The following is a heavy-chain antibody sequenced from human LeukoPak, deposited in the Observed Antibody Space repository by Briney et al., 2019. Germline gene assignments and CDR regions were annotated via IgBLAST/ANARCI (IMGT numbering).Heavy chain of an antibody. J-gene: IGHJ4*02. V-gene: IGHV3-74*01. CDR3: TRAKGGYFVDQ. Sequence: GGSLRLSCAASGFTFSSYWMHWVRQAPGKGLVWVSHINSDGSSTGYADSVKGRFTISRDNAKNTLSLQMNRLGTEDTAVYFCTRAKGGYFVDQWGQGTLVTVSS. CDR2: INSDGSST. D-gene: IGHD1-26*01. CDR1: GFTFSSYW.